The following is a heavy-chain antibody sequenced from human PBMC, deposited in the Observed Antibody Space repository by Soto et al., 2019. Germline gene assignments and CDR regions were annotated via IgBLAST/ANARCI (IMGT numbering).Heavy chain of an antibody. CDR3: ARGRKQYDYGMDV. Sequence: QRLSCAASGFTFSSYGMHWVRQAPGKGLEWVAVIWYDGSSKYYADSVKGRFTISRDNSKNTLYLQMNSLRAEDTAVYYCARGRKQYDYGMDVWGQGTTVTVSS. CDR1: GFTFSSYG. CDR2: IWYDGSSK. J-gene: IGHJ6*02. V-gene: IGHV3-33*01. D-gene: IGHD6-13*01.